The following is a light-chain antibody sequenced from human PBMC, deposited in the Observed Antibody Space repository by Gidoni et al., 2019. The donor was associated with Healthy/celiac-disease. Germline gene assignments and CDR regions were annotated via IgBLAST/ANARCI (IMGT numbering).Light chain of an antibody. J-gene: IGKJ3*01. CDR2: AAS. CDR1: QSISSY. V-gene: IGKV1-39*01. Sequence: DIQMTQTPSSLSASVGDRVTITCRASQSISSYLNWYQQKPGKAPKLLIYAASSLQRGVPSRFSGSGSGTDFTLTISSLQPEDFATYYCQQSDSTPGTFGPGTKVDIK. CDR3: QQSDSTPGT.